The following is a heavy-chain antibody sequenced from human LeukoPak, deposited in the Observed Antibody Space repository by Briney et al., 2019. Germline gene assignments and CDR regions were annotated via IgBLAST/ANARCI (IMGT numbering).Heavy chain of an antibody. CDR3: ARGDTALGDY. CDR1: GGSISSYY. J-gene: IGHJ4*02. D-gene: IGHD5-18*01. Sequence: PSETLSLTCTVSGGSISSYYWSWIRQPPGKGLEWIGYIYYSGSTNYNLSLKSRVTISVDTSKNQFSLKLSSVTAADTAVYYCARGDTALGDYWGQGTLVTVSS. V-gene: IGHV4-59*01. CDR2: IYYSGST.